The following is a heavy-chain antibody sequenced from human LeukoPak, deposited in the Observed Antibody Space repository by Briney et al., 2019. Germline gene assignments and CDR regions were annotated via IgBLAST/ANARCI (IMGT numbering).Heavy chain of an antibody. J-gene: IGHJ4*02. CDR1: GFTVSSNY. CDR3: AKDSVTTVVTLFDY. V-gene: IGHV3-66*01. CDR2: IYSGGST. Sequence: PGGSLRLSCAASGFTVSSNYMSWVRQAPGKGLEWVSVIYSGGSTYYADSVKGRFTISRDNSKNTLYLQMNSLRAEDTAVYYCAKDSVTTVVTLFDYWGQGTLVTVSS. D-gene: IGHD4-17*01.